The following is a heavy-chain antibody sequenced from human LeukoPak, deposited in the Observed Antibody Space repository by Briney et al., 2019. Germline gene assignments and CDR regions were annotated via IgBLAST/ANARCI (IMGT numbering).Heavy chain of an antibody. V-gene: IGHV1-46*01. J-gene: IGHJ3*02. Sequence: VASVNVSCQASGYTFTSHYMHGVRQPPGQGLAWMGIINPSGGSTSYAQKFQGRVTMTRDTSTSTVYMELSSLRSEDTAVYYCATEWELPAFDIWGQGTMVTVSS. D-gene: IGHD1-26*01. CDR3: ATEWELPAFDI. CDR2: INPSGGST. CDR1: GYTFTSHY.